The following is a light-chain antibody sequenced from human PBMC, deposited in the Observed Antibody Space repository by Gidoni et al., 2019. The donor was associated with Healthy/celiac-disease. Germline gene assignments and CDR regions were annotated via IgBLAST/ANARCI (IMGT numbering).Light chain of an antibody. CDR1: QSISSY. J-gene: IGKJ4*01. CDR3: QQSYSTLT. V-gene: IGKV1-39*01. CDR2: AAA. Sequence: DIQMTQSPSSLSASVGDRVTITCRASQSISSYLNWYQQKPGKAPKLLIYAAASFQSGVPSRLSGSGSGTDFTLTIRSLQPEDFATYYCQQSYSTLTFGGGTKVEIK.